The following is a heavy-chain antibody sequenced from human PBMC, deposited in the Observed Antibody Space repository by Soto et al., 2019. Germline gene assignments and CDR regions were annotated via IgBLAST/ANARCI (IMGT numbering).Heavy chain of an antibody. J-gene: IGHJ6*02. V-gene: IGHV3-74*01. Sequence: GSLRLSCAASGLTFSSYWMHWVRQAPGKGLVWVSRINSDGSSTNYADSVNGRFTISRDNSKNTLYLQMNSLRAEDTAVYYCAKERITMVSAPYYGMDVWGQGTTVTVSS. D-gene: IGHD3-10*01. CDR3: AKERITMVSAPYYGMDV. CDR2: INSDGSST. CDR1: GLTFSSYW.